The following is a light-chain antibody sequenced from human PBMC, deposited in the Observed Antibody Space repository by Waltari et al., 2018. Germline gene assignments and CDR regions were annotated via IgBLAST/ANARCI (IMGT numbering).Light chain of an antibody. V-gene: IGLV3-21*01. CDR1: NIESKS. CDR3: QVWDANTDPGV. Sequence: SYVLTQPPSVSVAPGETARITCGGNNIESKSVHWYRQRPGQAPVLVITYDSDRPSGSPGRFSGANSGNTATLTISRVEAGDEADYYCQVWDANTDPGVFGTGTEVTVL. J-gene: IGLJ1*01. CDR2: YDS.